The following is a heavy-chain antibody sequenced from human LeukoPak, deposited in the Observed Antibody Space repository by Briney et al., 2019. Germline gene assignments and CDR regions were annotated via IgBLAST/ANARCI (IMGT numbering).Heavy chain of an antibody. CDR1: GYTFTGFY. J-gene: IGHJ4*02. Sequence: ASVKVSCKASGYTFTGFYMHWVRQAPGQGLEWMGWINPNSGGTNYAQKFQGRVTMTRDTSISTAYMELSRLRSDDTAVYYCARGKVDFGIFDYWGQGTLVTVSS. D-gene: IGHD3/OR15-3a*01. V-gene: IGHV1-2*02. CDR3: ARGKVDFGIFDY. CDR2: INPNSGGT.